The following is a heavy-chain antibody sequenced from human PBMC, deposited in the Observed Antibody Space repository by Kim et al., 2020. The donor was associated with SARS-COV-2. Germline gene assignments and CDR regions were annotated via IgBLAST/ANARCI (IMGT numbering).Heavy chain of an antibody. CDR3: TRRGGIEKYGMDV. Sequence: GGSLRLSCAASGFTFSGSAMHWVRQASGKGLEWVGRIRSKANSYATAYAASVKGRFTISRDDSKNTAYLQMNSLKTEDTAVYYCTRRGGIEKYGMDVWGQGTTVTVSS. CDR2: IRSKANSYAT. CDR1: GFTFSGSA. V-gene: IGHV3-73*01. J-gene: IGHJ6*02.